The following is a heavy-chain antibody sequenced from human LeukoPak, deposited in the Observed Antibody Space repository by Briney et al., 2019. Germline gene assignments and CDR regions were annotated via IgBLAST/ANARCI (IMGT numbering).Heavy chain of an antibody. CDR2: ICGSGVST. Sequence: GGSLRLSCAASGFXFSSYASTWVRQAPGKGLEWVSAICGSGVSTYYADSVKGRFTISRDNSRNTLYLQMNTLRAEDTAVYYCAKDLGDYSGTYYNSFDPWGQGTLVTVSS. D-gene: IGHD1-26*01. J-gene: IGHJ5*02. V-gene: IGHV3-23*01. CDR3: AKDLGDYSGTYYNSFDP. CDR1: GFXFSSYA.